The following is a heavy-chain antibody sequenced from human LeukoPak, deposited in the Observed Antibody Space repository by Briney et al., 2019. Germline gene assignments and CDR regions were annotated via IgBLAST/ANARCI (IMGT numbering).Heavy chain of an antibody. J-gene: IGHJ4*02. CDR1: GFTFSSYS. V-gene: IGHV3-21*01. D-gene: IGHD1-1*01. CDR3: ARDRVRTIDY. Sequence: GGSLRPSCAASGFTFSSYSLTWVGQAPGKGLEWVSSISSSSYIYYADSVKGRFTISRDNAKNSLYLQMNSLRAEDTAVYYCARDRVRTIDYWGQGTLVTVSS. CDR2: ISSSSYI.